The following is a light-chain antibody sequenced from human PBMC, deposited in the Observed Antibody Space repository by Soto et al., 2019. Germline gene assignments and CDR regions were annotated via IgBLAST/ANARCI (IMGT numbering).Light chain of an antibody. CDR1: QSVSSNY. CDR3: QQYGRSPWT. V-gene: IGKV3-20*01. Sequence: EIVMTQSPATLSVSPGERATLSCRASQSVSSNYLAWYQQKPGQAPRLLIYGASSRATGIPDRFSGSGSGTDFTLTISRLEPEDFAVYYCQQYGRSPWTFGRGTKVDIK. J-gene: IGKJ1*01. CDR2: GAS.